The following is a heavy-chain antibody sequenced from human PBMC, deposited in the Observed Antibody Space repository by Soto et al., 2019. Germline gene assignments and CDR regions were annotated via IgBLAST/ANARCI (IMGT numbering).Heavy chain of an antibody. Sequence: PGGSLRLSCTASGFTFSDYWMNWVRQAPGKGLEWVASIKQDGSEKMYVDSVKDRFTISRDNADNSLYLQMASLRGEDTAVYYCARDGVAPGLYFDRWGQGALVTVSS. V-gene: IGHV3-7*05. J-gene: IGHJ4*02. CDR2: IKQDGSEK. CDR3: ARDGVAPGLYFDR. D-gene: IGHD6-13*01. CDR1: GFTFSDYW.